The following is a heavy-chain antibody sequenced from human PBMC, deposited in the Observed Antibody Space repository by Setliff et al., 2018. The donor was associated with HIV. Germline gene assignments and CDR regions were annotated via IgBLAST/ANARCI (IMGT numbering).Heavy chain of an antibody. CDR1: GYTFNNYY. J-gene: IGHJ4*02. D-gene: IGHD2-21*01. V-gene: IGHV1-46*02. CDR2: INPSDNRT. Sequence: GASVKVSCKASGYTFNNYYMHWVRQAPGQGLEWMGIINPSDNRTYYAQKFQGRVTMTRDTSTSSVYMELRSLRSDDTAVYYCARYALCSDDCSDEGADIWGQGTLVTVSS. CDR3: ARYALCSDDCSDEGADI.